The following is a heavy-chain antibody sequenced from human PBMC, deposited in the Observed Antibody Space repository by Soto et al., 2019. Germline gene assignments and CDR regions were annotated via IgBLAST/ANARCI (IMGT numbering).Heavy chain of an antibody. J-gene: IGHJ6*03. CDR2: INHSGST. CDR3: GGRTSLLGYYMGV. V-gene: IGHV4-34*01. Sequence: SQTQSLTCTVYDGSFGGYYWSWIRQTPGKWLEWIGEINHSGSTNYNPSLKSRVTISVDTSKNQFSLNLSSVTPADTAVYYCGGRTSLLGYYMGVWDKGTMVTVSS. CDR1: DGSFGGYY. D-gene: IGHD2-21*01.